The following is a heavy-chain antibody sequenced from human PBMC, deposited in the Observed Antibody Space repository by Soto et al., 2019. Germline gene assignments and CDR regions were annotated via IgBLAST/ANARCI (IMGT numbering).Heavy chain of an antibody. V-gene: IGHV1-2*02. J-gene: IGHJ4*02. D-gene: IGHD3-10*01. Sequence: ASVKVSCKASGYTFSDYYIHWVRQAPGQGLEWMGWINPNSGGTKYAPKFQGRFTISRDNAKNSLYLEMNSLRVEDTAVYYCARDWGGLGYWGQGTLVTVSS. CDR1: GYTFSDYY. CDR3: ARDWGGLGY. CDR2: INPNSGGT.